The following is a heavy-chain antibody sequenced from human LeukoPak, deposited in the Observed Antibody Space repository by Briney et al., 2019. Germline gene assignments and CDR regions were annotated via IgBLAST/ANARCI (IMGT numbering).Heavy chain of an antibody. D-gene: IGHD1-26*01. CDR1: GGSISSYY. CDR3: AGLLGGARVY. Sequence: SETLSLTCTVSGGSISSYYWSWIRQPPGKGLERIGYIYYSVSTNYNPSLKSRVTISVDTSKNQFSLKLSSVTAADTAVYYCAGLLGGARVYWGQGTLVTVSS. V-gene: IGHV4-59*01. CDR2: IYYSVST. J-gene: IGHJ4*02.